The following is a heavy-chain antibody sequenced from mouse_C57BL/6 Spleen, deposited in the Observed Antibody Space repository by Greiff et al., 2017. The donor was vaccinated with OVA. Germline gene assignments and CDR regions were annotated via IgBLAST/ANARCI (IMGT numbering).Heavy chain of an antibody. Sequence: QVQLQQPGTELVKPGASVKLSCKASGYTFTSYWMHWVKQRPGQGLEWIGNINPSNGGTNYNEKFKSKATLTVDKSSSTAYMQLSSLTSEDSAVYYGASFPDYYGSSYGYFDVWGTGTTVTVSS. J-gene: IGHJ1*03. D-gene: IGHD1-1*01. CDR2: INPSNGGT. CDR1: GYTFTSYW. V-gene: IGHV1-53*01. CDR3: ASFPDYYGSSYGYFDV.